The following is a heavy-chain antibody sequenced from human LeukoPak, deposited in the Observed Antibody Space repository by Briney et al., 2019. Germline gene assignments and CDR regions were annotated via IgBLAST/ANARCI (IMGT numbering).Heavy chain of an antibody. CDR2: ISYDGSNK. CDR1: GFTFSSYG. D-gene: IGHD7-27*01. J-gene: IGHJ4*02. V-gene: IGHV3-30*03. Sequence: PGGSLRLFCAASGFTFSSYGMHWVRQAPGKGLEWVAVISYDGSNKYYADSVKGRFTISRDNSKNTLYLQMNSLRVEDTAVYYCARDLAWGAFDYWGQGILVAVSS. CDR3: ARDLAWGAFDY.